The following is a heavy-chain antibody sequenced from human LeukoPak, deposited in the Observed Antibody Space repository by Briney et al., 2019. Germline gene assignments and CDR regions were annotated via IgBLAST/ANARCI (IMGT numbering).Heavy chain of an antibody. J-gene: IGHJ4*02. V-gene: IGHV1-18*01. CDR1: GFTFRNYG. Sequence: ASVKVSCEGSGFTFRNYGIAWLRQAPGQGLEWMGWIRAYNGDRKYVQKFQDRLTMTTDTSTSTAYMDLRSLTSDDTAVYYCARDFSNTSGFKVVVDYWGQGSLVIVSS. CDR2: IRAYNGDR. CDR3: ARDFSNTSGFKVVVDY. D-gene: IGHD3-22*01.